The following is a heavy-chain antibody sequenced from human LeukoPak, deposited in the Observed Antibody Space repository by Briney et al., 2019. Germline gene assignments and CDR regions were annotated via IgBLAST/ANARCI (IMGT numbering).Heavy chain of an antibody. V-gene: IGHV3-74*01. CDR2: IKSDGSYT. D-gene: IGHD2-21*02. Sequence: AGSLRLSCAASAFTVSNYWMYWVCQAPGKELVWVSRIKSDGSYTSYADSEKGRFAISRYNAKNTLYLQMNSLRAEDTAVYYCARDGGRGGDCDYWGQGTLVTVTS. CDR1: AFTVSNYW. CDR3: ARDGGRGGDCDY. J-gene: IGHJ4*02.